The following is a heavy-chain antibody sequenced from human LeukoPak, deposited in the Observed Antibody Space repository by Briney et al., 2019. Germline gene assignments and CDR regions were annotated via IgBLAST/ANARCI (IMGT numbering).Heavy chain of an antibody. V-gene: IGHV3-7*01. CDR2: IEQDGGEI. CDR3: ARDKVVGATHFDY. D-gene: IGHD1-26*01. Sequence: GGSLRLSCAASGFTFSSYWMSWVRQAPGKGLEWVANIEQDGGEIYYVDSVKGRFTISRDNAKNSLSLQMNSLRAEGTAVYYCARDKVVGATHFDYWGQGTLVTVSS. J-gene: IGHJ4*02. CDR1: GFTFSSYW.